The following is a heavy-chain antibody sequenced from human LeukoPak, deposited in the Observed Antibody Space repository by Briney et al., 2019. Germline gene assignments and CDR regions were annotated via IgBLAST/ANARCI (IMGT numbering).Heavy chain of an antibody. CDR3: ARGYTYAHDY. CDR1: GFGFDSFE. J-gene: IGHJ4*02. CDR2: TSSSGSII. D-gene: IGHD5-18*01. Sequence: RGSLRLSCAASGFGFDSFEMHWVRQAPGKGLEWISFTSSSGSIIYYADSVKGRVTISRDNAKNSLFLQMHSLRAVDTAVYYCARGYTYAHDYWGQGTLVTVSS. V-gene: IGHV3-48*03.